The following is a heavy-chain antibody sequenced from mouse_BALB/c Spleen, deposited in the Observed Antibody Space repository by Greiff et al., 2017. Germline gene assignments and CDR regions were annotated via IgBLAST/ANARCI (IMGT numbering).Heavy chain of an antibody. Sequence: VQRVESGAELARPGASVKLSCKASGYTFTSYWMQWVKQRPGQGLEWIGAIYPGDGDTRYTQKFTGKATLTADKSSSTAYMQLSSLASEDSAVYYCARRDWALGYWGQGTTLTVSS. V-gene: IGHV1-87*01. CDR1: GYTFTSYW. D-gene: IGHD4-1*01. CDR2: IYPGDGDT. J-gene: IGHJ2*01. CDR3: ARRDWALGY.